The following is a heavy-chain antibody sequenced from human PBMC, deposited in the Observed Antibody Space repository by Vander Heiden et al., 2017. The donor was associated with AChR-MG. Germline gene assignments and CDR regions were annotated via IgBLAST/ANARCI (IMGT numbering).Heavy chain of an antibody. CDR2: TNPRSGGA. J-gene: IGHJ3*02. Sequence: QVQPVQSGAEVKKPGASVKVSGKASGYTFSGYHIHRVRQAPGQGLEWMGWTNPRSGGANYAPKFQGRVTMTRDTSISTAYMELNRLTSDDTAVYYCAREGHDSFDIWGQGTMVTVSS. CDR1: GYTFSGYH. CDR3: AREGHDSFDI. V-gene: IGHV1-2*02.